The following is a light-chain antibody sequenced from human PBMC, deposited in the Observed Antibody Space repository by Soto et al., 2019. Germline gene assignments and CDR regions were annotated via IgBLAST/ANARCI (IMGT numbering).Light chain of an antibody. CDR2: AAS. CDR3: LLTYNVPQT. J-gene: IGKJ3*01. V-gene: IGKV1-39*01. CDR1: QSIDNY. Sequence: DIQMNQSPSSLSASVGDRVTITCRASQSIDNYLNWFQQKPGNPPKLLIYAASILQSGVPSRFSGRGSWTDFTLSISILQPADFTSYCCLLTYNVPQTFGLGTKVEI.